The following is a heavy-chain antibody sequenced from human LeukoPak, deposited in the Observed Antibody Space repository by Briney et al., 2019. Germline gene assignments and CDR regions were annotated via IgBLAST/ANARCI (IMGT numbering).Heavy chain of an antibody. CDR1: GFIFRNHA. J-gene: IGHJ4*02. CDR2: VSASGGST. CDR3: AKSLGNQGVIDY. D-gene: IGHD3-10*01. Sequence: GGSLRLSCAASGFIFRNHAMNWVRQAPGQGLEWVSGVSASGGSTFNTDSVRGRFSISRDNCKNTLYLEMNSLRPEDTALYYCAKSLGNQGVIDYWGQGTLVTVSS. V-gene: IGHV3-23*01.